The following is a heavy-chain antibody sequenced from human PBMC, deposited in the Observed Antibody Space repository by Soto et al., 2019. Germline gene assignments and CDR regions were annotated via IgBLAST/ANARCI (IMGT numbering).Heavy chain of an antibody. CDR2: ISSSGSTI. Sequence: GGSLRLSCAASGFTFSDYYMSWIRQAPGKGLEWVSYISSSGSTIYYADSVKGRFTISRDNAKNSLYLQMNSLRAEDTAVYYFARDTASRPGCWFDPWGQGTLVTVSS. V-gene: IGHV3-11*01. CDR3: ARDTASRPGCWFDP. D-gene: IGHD6-6*01. J-gene: IGHJ5*02. CDR1: GFTFSDYY.